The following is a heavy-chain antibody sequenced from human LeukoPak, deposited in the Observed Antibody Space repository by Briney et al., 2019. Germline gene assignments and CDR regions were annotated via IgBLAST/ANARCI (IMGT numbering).Heavy chain of an antibody. D-gene: IGHD3-22*01. CDR1: GGSFSGYY. Sequence: SETLSLTCAVYGGSFSGYYWSWIRQPPGKGLEWIGEINHSGSTNYNPSLKSRVTISVDTSKNQFSLKLSSVTAADTAVYYCATRYYDSSGYSNWFDSWGQGTLVTVSS. CDR2: INHSGST. CDR3: ATRYYDSSGYSNWFDS. J-gene: IGHJ5*01. V-gene: IGHV4-34*01.